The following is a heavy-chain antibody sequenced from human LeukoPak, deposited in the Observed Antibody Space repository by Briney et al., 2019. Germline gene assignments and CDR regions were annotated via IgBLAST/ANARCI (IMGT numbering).Heavy chain of an antibody. D-gene: IGHD4-17*01. V-gene: IGHV1-2*02. CDR1: GYTFTSYD. CDR3: ASGDYGDPPLNY. J-gene: IGHJ4*02. Sequence: GASVKVSCKASGYTFTSYDINWVRQATGQGLEWMGWINPNSGGTNYAQKFQGRVTMTRDTSISTAYMELSRLRFDDTAVYYCASGDYGDPPLNYWGQGTLVTVSS. CDR2: INPNSGGT.